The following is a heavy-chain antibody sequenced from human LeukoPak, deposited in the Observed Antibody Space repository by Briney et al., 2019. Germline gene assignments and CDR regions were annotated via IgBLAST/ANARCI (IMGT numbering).Heavy chain of an antibody. V-gene: IGHV3-23*01. D-gene: IGHD2-2*01. CDR1: GFSFSNYA. CDR2: IGGSIGST. J-gene: IGHJ4*02. Sequence: GGSLRLSCAASGFSFSNYAMCWVRQGPGKGLEWVSAIGGSIGSTFYTDSVKGRFTISRDNSKNTLSLQMNSMRVEDTAVYYCVKDFVVVPGLVNYFDYWGQGTLVTVSS. CDR3: VKDFVVVPGLVNYFDY.